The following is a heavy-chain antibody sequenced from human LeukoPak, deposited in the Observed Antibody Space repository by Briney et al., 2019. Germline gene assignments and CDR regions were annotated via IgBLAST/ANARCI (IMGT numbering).Heavy chain of an antibody. Sequence: GGSLRLSCAASGFTFSSHSMNWVRQAPGKGLEWVSYISSSSSTIYYADSVKGRFTISRDNSKNTLYLQMNSLRAEDTAVYYCARVLPYYDFWSGYYTDYYYYGMDVWGQGTTVTVSS. CDR2: ISSSSSTI. V-gene: IGHV3-48*01. CDR1: GFTFSSHS. J-gene: IGHJ6*02. CDR3: ARVLPYYDFWSGYYTDYYYYGMDV. D-gene: IGHD3-3*01.